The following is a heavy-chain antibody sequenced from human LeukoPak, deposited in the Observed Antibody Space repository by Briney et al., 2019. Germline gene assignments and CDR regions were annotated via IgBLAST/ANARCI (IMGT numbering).Heavy chain of an antibody. V-gene: IGHV3-49*04. Sequence: GGSLRLSCTASGFTFGDYAMSWVRQAPGKGLEWVGFISSKTYGGTTEYAASVKGRFTISRDDSKSIAYLQMNSLKTEDTAVYYCTRDRWSTGWPSRSDFWGQGTLVTVSS. CDR1: GFTFGDYA. CDR2: ISSKTYGGTT. D-gene: IGHD6-19*01. CDR3: TRDRWSTGWPSRSDF. J-gene: IGHJ4*02.